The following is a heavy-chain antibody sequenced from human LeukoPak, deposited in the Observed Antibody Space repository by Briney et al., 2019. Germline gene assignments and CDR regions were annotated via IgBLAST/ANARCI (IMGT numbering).Heavy chain of an antibody. CDR1: GFTVSSNY. CDR3: AKIPQVGIFAVPNFDY. V-gene: IGHV3-23*01. J-gene: IGHJ4*02. CDR2: ISGSGDNT. D-gene: IGHD3-3*01. Sequence: GGSLRLSCAASGFTVSSNYMSWVRQAPGRGLEWVSIISGSGDNTNYADSVKGRFTISRDNSKNTLYLQMNSLRAEDTAVYYCAKIPQVGIFAVPNFDYWGQGTLVTVS.